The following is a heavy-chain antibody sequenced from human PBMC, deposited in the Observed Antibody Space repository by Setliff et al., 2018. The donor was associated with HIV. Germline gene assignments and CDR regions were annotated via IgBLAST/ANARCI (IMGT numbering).Heavy chain of an antibody. CDR3: ARLIHTGLLYFDY. CDR1: GVSISGHF. CDR2: IYTSGTT. D-gene: IGHD2-8*02. V-gene: IGHV4-4*09. Sequence: SESLSLTCFVSGVSISGHFWGWIRQPPGKGLEWIGYIYTSGTTEYNPSLDSRVTISVDTSRDQFSLNLRSVTAADTALYFCARLIHTGLLYFDYWGLGMLVTVSS. J-gene: IGHJ4*02.